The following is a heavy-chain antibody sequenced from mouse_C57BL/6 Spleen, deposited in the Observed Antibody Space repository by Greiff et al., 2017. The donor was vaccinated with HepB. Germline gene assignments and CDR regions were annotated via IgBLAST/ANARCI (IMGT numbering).Heavy chain of an antibody. Sequence: EVQLVESGGDLVKPGGSLKLSCAASGFTFSSYGMSWVRQTPDKRLEWVATISSGGSYTYYPDSVKGRFTISRDNAKNTLYLQMSSLKSEDTAMYYCARPIYDGSPGWFAYWGQGTLVTVSA. J-gene: IGHJ3*01. CDR2: ISSGGSYT. CDR1: GFTFSSYG. D-gene: IGHD2-3*01. V-gene: IGHV5-6*01. CDR3: ARPIYDGSPGWFAY.